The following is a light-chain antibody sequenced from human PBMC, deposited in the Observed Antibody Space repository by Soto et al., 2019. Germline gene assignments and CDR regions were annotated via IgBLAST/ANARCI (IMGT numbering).Light chain of an antibody. CDR1: SSDVGGYNF. J-gene: IGLJ2*01. V-gene: IGLV2-8*01. CDR2: DVS. Sequence: QSALTQPPSASGSPGQSVTISCTGSSSDVGGYNFVSWYQQHPGKAPKLMIYDVSERPSGVPDRFSGSKSGNTASPTVSGLQADDEADYYCSSYAGTSIPVVFGGGTQLTVL. CDR3: SSYAGTSIPVV.